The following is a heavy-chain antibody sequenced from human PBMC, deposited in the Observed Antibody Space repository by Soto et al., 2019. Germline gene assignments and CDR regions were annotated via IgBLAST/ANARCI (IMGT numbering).Heavy chain of an antibody. CDR1: GFPVNSND. D-gene: IGHD3-16*01. Sequence: GGSMRLSCTASGFPVNSNDMSWVRQAPGKGLEWVSVIYSGGTTYYADSVKGRFTISRDNSKNTLYLQMNSLRAEDTAVYYCARGGSASGGYYYYVMDVWGQGTTVTVSS. CDR2: IYSGGTT. J-gene: IGHJ6*02. V-gene: IGHV3-66*01. CDR3: ARGGSASGGYYYYVMDV.